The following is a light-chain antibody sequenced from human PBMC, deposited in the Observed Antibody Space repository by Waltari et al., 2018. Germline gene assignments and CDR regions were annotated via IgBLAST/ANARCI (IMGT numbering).Light chain of an antibody. CDR3: MQALQTPWT. V-gene: IGKV3-15*01. Sequence: EIVMTQSPATLSFSPGDRATLSCRASQSVTWKVGWYQQKPGQAPRLLIYGTSTRATGIPARFSGSGSGTDFTLKISRVEAEDVGVYYCMQALQTPWTFGQGTKVEIK. CDR1: QSVTWK. J-gene: IGKJ1*01. CDR2: GTS.